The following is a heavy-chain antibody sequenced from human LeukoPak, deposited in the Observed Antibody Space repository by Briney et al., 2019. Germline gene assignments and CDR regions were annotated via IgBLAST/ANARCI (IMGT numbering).Heavy chain of an antibody. CDR3: AREDVYYYGSGSYPLDY. CDR1: GFTFSSFS. D-gene: IGHD3-10*01. Sequence: GGSLRLSCAASGFTFSSFSMNWIRQAPGKGLEWISYIRGGGGIINYADSVKGRFTISRDNAKNSLYLQMNSLRAEDTAVYYCAREDVYYYGSGSYPLDYWGQGTLVTVSS. J-gene: IGHJ4*02. CDR2: IRGGGGII. V-gene: IGHV3-48*04.